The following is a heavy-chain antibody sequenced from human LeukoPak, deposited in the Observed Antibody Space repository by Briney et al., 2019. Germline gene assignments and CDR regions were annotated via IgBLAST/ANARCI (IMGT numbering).Heavy chain of an antibody. CDR2: ISGSGGST. CDR1: GFTFSSYA. Sequence: GGSLRLSCAASGFTFSSYAMSWVRQAPGKGLEWVSAISGSGGSTYYADSVKGRFTISRDNSKNTLYLQMNSLRAEDTAVYYCAKGSDGSGRLYYYMDVWGKGTTITVSS. J-gene: IGHJ6*03. D-gene: IGHD3-10*01. CDR3: AKGSDGSGRLYYYMDV. V-gene: IGHV3-23*01.